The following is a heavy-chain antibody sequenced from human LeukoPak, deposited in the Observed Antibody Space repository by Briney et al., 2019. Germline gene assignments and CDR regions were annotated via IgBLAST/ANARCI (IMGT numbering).Heavy chain of an antibody. Sequence: PSETLSLTCTVSGGSISSYYWGWIRQPPGKGLEWIGSIYYSGSTYYNPSLKSRVTISVDTSKNQFSLKLSSVTAADTAVYYCARSVEMATIPFDYWGQGTLVTVSS. V-gene: IGHV4-39*01. J-gene: IGHJ4*02. D-gene: IGHD5-24*01. CDR1: GGSISSYY. CDR3: ARSVEMATIPFDY. CDR2: IYYSGST.